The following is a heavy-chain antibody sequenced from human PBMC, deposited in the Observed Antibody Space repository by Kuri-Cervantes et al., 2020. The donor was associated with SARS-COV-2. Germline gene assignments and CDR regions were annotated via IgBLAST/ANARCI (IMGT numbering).Heavy chain of an antibody. CDR2: ISSDGNNL. V-gene: IGHV3-30*03. CDR1: GFTFSSYS. D-gene: IGHD2/OR15-2a*01. J-gene: IGHJ6*02. Sequence: GGSLRLSCAASGFTFSSYSMNWVRQAPGKGLQWLAIISSDGNNLHYIDSVKGRFSLSRDNSMNTVFLQMDSLRMEDTGVYFCARVDRPVIGGRDYGLDVWGQGTAVTVSS. CDR3: ARVDRPVIGGRDYGLDV.